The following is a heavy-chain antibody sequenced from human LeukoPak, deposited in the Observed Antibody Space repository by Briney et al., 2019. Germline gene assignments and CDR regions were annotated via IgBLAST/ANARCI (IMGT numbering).Heavy chain of an antibody. CDR1: GFTFSRYS. D-gene: IGHD3-22*01. Sequence: GGSLRLSCTASGFTFSRYSMNWVRQAPGKGLEWVSYISTTSTYYADSMKGRFTISRDNAKNSLYLQMNSLRAEDTAVYYCARVEISYYDSSGYYYENYYYYMDVWGKGTTVTISS. J-gene: IGHJ6*03. CDR2: ISTTST. CDR3: ARVEISYYDSSGYYYENYYYYMDV. V-gene: IGHV3-21*01.